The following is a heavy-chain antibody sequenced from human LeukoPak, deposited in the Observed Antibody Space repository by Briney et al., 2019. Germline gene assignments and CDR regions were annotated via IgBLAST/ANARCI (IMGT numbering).Heavy chain of an antibody. CDR1: GGSISSYY. J-gene: IGHJ4*02. Sequence: PSETLSLTCTVSGGSISSYYWSWIRQPPGKGREWIGYIYYSGSTNYNPSLKSRVTISADTSKNQFSLKLSSVTAADTAVYYCARGTYYYGSGSLLPYFDYWGQGTLVTVSS. V-gene: IGHV4-59*01. D-gene: IGHD3-10*01. CDR3: ARGTYYYGSGSLLPYFDY. CDR2: IYYSGST.